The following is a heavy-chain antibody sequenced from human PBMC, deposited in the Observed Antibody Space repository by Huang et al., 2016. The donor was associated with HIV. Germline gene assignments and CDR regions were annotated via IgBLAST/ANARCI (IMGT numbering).Heavy chain of an antibody. V-gene: IGHV4-34*02. CDR1: GGSFTGYY. Sequence: QVQLQQWGAGLLKPSETLSLTCAFYGGSFTGYYWSWFRQPPGQGLEWIGEIDHSGRSNYSPSRKSRVTMAVDTSKNQFSLRLLSVTATDTAMYYWASGPHSARTLDFWGQGTLVTVSS. D-gene: IGHD6-6*01. CDR3: ASGPHSARTLDF. CDR2: IDHSGRS. J-gene: IGHJ4*02.